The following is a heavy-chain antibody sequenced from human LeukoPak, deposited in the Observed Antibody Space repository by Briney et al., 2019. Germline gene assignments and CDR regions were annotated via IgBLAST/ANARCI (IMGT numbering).Heavy chain of an antibody. J-gene: IGHJ4*02. CDR3: GRGRPRGYSGYAIDY. Sequence: GGPLRLSCAASGFNFSSYWMHWVRQAPGKGLVWISRINYDGTTTSYADSVKGRFTISRDNAKNTLYPQMNSLRAEDTAASYCGRGRPRGYSGYAIDYWGQGTPITVSS. CDR2: INYDGTTT. CDR1: GFNFSSYW. V-gene: IGHV3-74*01. D-gene: IGHD5-12*01.